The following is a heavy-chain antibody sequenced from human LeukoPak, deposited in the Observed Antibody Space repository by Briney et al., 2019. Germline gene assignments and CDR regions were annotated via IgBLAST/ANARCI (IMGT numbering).Heavy chain of an antibody. CDR2: INPNSGGT. D-gene: IGHD2-2*01. Sequence: GASVKVSCKASGGTFSSYAISWVRQAPGQGLEWMGWINPNSGGTNYAQKFQSRVTMTRDTSISTAYMELSRLRSDDTAVYYCARVPSIVVVPAAPDYWGQGTLVTVSS. CDR3: ARVPSIVVVPAAPDY. CDR1: GGTFSSYA. J-gene: IGHJ4*02. V-gene: IGHV1-2*02.